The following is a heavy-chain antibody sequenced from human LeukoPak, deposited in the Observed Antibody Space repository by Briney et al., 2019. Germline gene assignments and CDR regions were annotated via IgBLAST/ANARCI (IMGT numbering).Heavy chain of an antibody. J-gene: IGHJ5*02. CDR1: GNSISSGYY. CDR3: ARDGMYYYGLGRRGWFDP. CDR2: IYHSGSS. V-gene: IGHV4-38-2*02. Sequence: SETLSLTCSVSGNSISSGYYWGWIRQPPGKGLEWIGNIYHSGSSYCNPSLKSRVTISVDTSKNQFSLKLSSVTAADTAVYYCARDGMYYYGLGRRGWFDPWGQGTLVTVSS. D-gene: IGHD3-10*01.